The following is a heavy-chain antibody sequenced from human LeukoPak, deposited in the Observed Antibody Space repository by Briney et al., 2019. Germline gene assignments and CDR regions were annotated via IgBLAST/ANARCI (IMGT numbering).Heavy chain of an antibody. CDR1: GFTFSSYS. V-gene: IGHV3-21*01. CDR3: AGEKYGSSGYYSVDY. Sequence: GGSLRLSCAASGFTFSSYSMNWVRQAPGKGLDWVSSISGTSGRSYRKYADSVKGRFTISRDNAKNSLYLQMNSLRAEDTAVYYCAGEKYGSSGYYSVDYWGQGTLVTVSS. D-gene: IGHD3-22*01. J-gene: IGHJ4*02. CDR2: ISGTSGRSYR.